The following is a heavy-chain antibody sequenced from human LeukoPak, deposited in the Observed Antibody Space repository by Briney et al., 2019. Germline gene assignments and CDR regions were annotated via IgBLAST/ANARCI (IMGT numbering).Heavy chain of an antibody. V-gene: IGHV3-53*01. CDR2: IYSGGST. J-gene: IGHJ1*01. Sequence: PGGSLRLSCAASGVTVGTNSMSWARQSPGKGLEWVSVIYSGGSTYNADSVNGRFTVSRDNSRNTLFLQMNNLRAEDTALYFCASAREYCGSAVCYEYFQHWGQGTLVIVSS. CDR1: GVTVGTNS. CDR3: ASAREYCGSAVCYEYFQH. D-gene: IGHD2-21*01.